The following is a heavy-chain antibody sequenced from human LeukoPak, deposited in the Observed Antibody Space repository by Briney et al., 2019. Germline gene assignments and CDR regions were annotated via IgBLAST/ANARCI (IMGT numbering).Heavy chain of an antibody. J-gene: IGHJ4*02. D-gene: IGHD3-10*01. V-gene: IGHV3-66*01. Sequence: PGGSLRLSCAASGFTVSSNYMSWVRQAPGKGLEWVSVIYSGGSTYYADSVKGRFTISRDNSKNTLYLQMNSLRAEDTAVYYCARSHATRHYGSGSYPFDYWGQGTLVTVSS. CDR1: GFTVSSNY. CDR3: ARSHATRHYGSGSYPFDY. CDR2: IYSGGST.